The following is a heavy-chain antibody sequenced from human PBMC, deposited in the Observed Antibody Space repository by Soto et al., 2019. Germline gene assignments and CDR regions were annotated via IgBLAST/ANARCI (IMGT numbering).Heavy chain of an antibody. Sequence: ASVKVSCKASGYTFTGYYMHWVRQAPGQGLEWMGWINPNSGGTNYAQKFQGRVTMTRDTSISTAYMELSRLRSDDTAVYYCARDREAMIDQYIWGYWGQGTLVTV. CDR1: GYTFTGYY. D-gene: IGHD3-22*01. J-gene: IGHJ4*02. CDR2: INPNSGGT. V-gene: IGHV1-2*02. CDR3: ARDREAMIDQYIWGY.